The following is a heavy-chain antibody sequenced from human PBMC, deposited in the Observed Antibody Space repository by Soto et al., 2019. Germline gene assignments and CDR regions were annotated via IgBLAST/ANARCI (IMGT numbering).Heavy chain of an antibody. CDR1: GYTFTRYT. CDR3: ARERLNTGWYGFDY. Sequence: GASVKVSCKASGYTFTRYTMNWVRQAPGQRLEWMGWINPDNGNTKSSQKFQDRVIITRDTSASTAYMDLSSLRSEDTAVYYCARERLNTGWYGFDYWGQGTQVTVSS. V-gene: IGHV1-3*01. D-gene: IGHD6-19*01. J-gene: IGHJ4*02. CDR2: INPDNGNT.